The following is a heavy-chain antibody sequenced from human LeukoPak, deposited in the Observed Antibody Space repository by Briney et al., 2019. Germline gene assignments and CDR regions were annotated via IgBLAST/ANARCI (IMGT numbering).Heavy chain of an antibody. Sequence: GGSLRLSCAASGFTFSSFGMNWVRQAPGKGLEWVSSITSSSGFIYYADSVKGRFTISRDNAKNSLYLQMNSLRAEDTAVYYCARDGSRGGAPWYYFDYWGQGTLVTVSS. CDR2: ITSSSGFI. D-gene: IGHD1-26*01. CDR3: ARDGSRGGAPWYYFDY. CDR1: GFTFSSFG. J-gene: IGHJ4*02. V-gene: IGHV3-21*01.